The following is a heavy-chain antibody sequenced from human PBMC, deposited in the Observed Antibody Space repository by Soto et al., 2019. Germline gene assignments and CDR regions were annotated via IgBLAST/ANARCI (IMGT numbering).Heavy chain of an antibody. V-gene: IGHV4-39*01. J-gene: IGHJ2*01. Sequence: PSETLSLTCTVSGDSISSSDYYWGWIRQPPGKGLEWIGSIYYSGSTYYNPSLKSRVTISVDTSKNQFSLKLSSVTAADTAVYYCARSRIAAAGHKYFDLWGRGTLVTVSS. CDR3: ARSRIAAAGHKYFDL. CDR1: GDSISSSDYY. D-gene: IGHD6-13*01. CDR2: IYYSGST.